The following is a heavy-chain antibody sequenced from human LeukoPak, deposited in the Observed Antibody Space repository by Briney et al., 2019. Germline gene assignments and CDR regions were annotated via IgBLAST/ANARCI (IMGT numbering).Heavy chain of an antibody. D-gene: IGHD6-13*01. CDR3: ARDLAEGSAFDI. V-gene: IGHV1-69*06. CDR2: IIPIFGTA. J-gene: IGHJ3*02. CDR1: GGTFSSYA. Sequence: ASVKVSCKASGGTFSSYAISWVRQAPGQGLEWMGGIIPIFGTANYAQKSQGRVTITADKSTSTAYMELSSLRSEDTAVYYCARDLAEGSAFDIWGQGTMVTVSS.